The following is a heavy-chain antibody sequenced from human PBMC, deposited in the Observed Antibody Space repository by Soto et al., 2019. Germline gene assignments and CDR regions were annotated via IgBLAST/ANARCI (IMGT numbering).Heavy chain of an antibody. V-gene: IGHV3-30*18. D-gene: IGHD3-10*01. CDR3: AKDRVRGRYYYYGMDG. CDR1: GFTFSSYG. CDR2: ISYDGSNK. J-gene: IGHJ6*02. Sequence: GGSLRLSCAASGFTFSSYGMHWVRQAPGKGLEWVAVISYDGSNKYYADSVKGRFTISRDNSKNTLYLQMNSLRAEDTAVYYCAKDRVRGRYYYYGMDGWGQGTKVTVSS.